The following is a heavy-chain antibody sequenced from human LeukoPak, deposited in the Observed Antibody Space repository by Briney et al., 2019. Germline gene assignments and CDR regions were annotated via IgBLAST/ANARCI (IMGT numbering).Heavy chain of an antibody. V-gene: IGHV1-69*05. J-gene: IGHJ4*02. CDR2: IIPIFGTA. Sequence: GSSVKVSCKAPGGTFSSYGISWVRQAPGQGPEWMGRIIPIFGTANYAQKLQGRVTMTTDTSTSTAYMELRSLRSDDTAVYYCARTEIDFWSGYYIGYWGQGTLVTVSS. CDR1: GGTFSSYG. D-gene: IGHD3-3*01. CDR3: ARTEIDFWSGYYIGY.